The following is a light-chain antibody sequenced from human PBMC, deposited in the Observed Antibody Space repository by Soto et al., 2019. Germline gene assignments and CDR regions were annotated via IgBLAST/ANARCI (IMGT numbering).Light chain of an antibody. Sequence: QSVLTQPPSVSGAPGQRVTISCTGSRSNIGAGYDVHWYQQLPGTAPKLLIYANSNRPSGVPDRFSASKSGTSASLAITGLQAEDEADYYCQSYDSSLTLSVFGTGTKVTVL. CDR2: ANS. V-gene: IGLV1-40*01. CDR3: QSYDSSLTLSV. CDR1: RSNIGAGYD. J-gene: IGLJ1*01.